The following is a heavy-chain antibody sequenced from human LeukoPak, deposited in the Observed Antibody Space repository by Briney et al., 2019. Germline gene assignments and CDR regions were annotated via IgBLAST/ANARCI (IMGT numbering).Heavy chain of an antibody. V-gene: IGHV3-11*01. J-gene: IGHJ3*02. CDR2: ISSSGSTI. Sequence: GGSLRLSCAASGFTFSDYYMSWIRQAPGKGLEWVSYISSSGSTIYYADSVKGRFTISRDNAKNSLYLQMNSLRAEVTAVYYCARVGRGATETTIDTINAFDIWGQGTMVTVSS. CDR3: ARVGRGATETTIDTINAFDI. D-gene: IGHD1-26*01. CDR1: GFTFSDYY.